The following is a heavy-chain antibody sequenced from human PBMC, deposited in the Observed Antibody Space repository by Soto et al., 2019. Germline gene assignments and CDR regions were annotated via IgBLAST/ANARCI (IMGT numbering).Heavy chain of an antibody. CDR1: GDSISSYY. D-gene: IGHD5-12*01. V-gene: IGHV4-59*12. Sequence: SETLSLTCTVSGDSISSYYWTWIRQPPGKGLEWIGYIYYSGSTSYNPSLKSRVTISVDTSKNQFSLKLTSVTAADTAVYYCARGVATIGPWGQGTLVTSPQ. CDR2: IYYSGST. J-gene: IGHJ5*02. CDR3: ARGVATIGP.